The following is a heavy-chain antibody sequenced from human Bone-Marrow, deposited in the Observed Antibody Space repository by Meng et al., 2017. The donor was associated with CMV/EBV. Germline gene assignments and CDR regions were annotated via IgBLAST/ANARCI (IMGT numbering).Heavy chain of an antibody. J-gene: IGHJ4*02. CDR2: IGSTSYSM. D-gene: IGHD2-21*01. V-gene: IGHV3-48*04. CDR1: GFTFSSYW. Sequence: GESLKISCAASGFTFSSYWMHWVRQAPGKGLEWVSYIGSTSYSMFYADSARGRFTISRDNAKNSLYLQMNSLRAEDTGIYYCARDHYGGSVRTFDYWGLGTLVTGSS. CDR3: ARDHYGGSVRTFDY.